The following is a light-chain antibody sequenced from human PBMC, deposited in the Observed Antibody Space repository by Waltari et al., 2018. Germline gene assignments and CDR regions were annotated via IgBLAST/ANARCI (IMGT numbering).Light chain of an antibody. CDR1: QGINKE. V-gene: IGKV1-27*01. Sequence: DFQMTQSPSSLSASVGDRVTVTCRASQGINKELSWYQQKPWKAPTLLIYAASRWQTGVSSRFSGSGSGTDFTLTISSLQPEDVATYYCQQDYTTPWTFGQGTKVEIK. CDR3: QQDYTTPWT. J-gene: IGKJ1*01. CDR2: AAS.